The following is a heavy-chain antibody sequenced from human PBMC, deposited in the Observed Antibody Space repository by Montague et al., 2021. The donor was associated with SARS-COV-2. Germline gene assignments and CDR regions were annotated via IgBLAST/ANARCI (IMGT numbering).Heavy chain of an antibody. CDR2: IFYTGXT. J-gene: IGHJ1*01. D-gene: IGHD2-15*01. CDR3: ARDLGFCSGGSCYGYFQH. V-gene: IGHV4-39*07. CDR1: GGSISSSSYY. Sequence: SETLSLTCTVSGGSISSSSYYWGWLRQPPGKGLEWIGSIFYTGXTXYXXXXKXRVTISVDTSKNQFSLKLSSVTAADTALYYCARDLGFCSGGSCYGYFQHWGQGTLVTVSS.